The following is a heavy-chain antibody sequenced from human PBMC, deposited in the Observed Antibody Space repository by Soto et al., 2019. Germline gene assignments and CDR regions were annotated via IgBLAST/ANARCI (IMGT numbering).Heavy chain of an antibody. J-gene: IGHJ4*02. D-gene: IGHD3-9*01. V-gene: IGHV4-39*01. CDR2: IYYRGNT. CDR1: GDSINSDSYY. Sequence: SETLSLTCSVSGDSINSDSYYWGWIRQPPGKGLEWIGSIYYRGNTYYNPSLKTRVTISLDKSKSQFSLKLNSVTTADSAVYFCARLEGLATISYYFDYWGQGTLVTVSS. CDR3: ARLEGLATISYYFDY.